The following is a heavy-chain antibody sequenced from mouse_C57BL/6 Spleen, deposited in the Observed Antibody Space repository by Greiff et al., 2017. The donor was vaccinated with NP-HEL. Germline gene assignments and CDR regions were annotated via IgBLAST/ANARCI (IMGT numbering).Heavy chain of an antibody. CDR2: IYPSDSET. J-gene: IGHJ2*01. CDR1: GYTFTSYW. CDR3: ARADDGYYDY. D-gene: IGHD2-3*01. Sequence: VKLMEPGAELVRPGSSVKLSCKASGYTFTSYWMDWVKQRPGQGLEWIGNIYPSDSETHYNQKFKDKATLTVDKSSSTAYMQLSSLTSEDSAVYYCARADDGYYDYWGQGTTLTVSS. V-gene: IGHV1-61*01.